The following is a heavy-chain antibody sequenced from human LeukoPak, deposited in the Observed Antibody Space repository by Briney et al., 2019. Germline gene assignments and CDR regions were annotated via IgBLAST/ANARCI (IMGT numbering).Heavy chain of an antibody. CDR2: FDPEDGET. J-gene: IGHJ6*04. Sequence: GASVKVSCKVSGYTLTELSMHWVRQAPGKGLEWMGGFDPEDGETIYAQKFQGRVTMTEDTSTDTAYMELSSLRSEDTAVYYCATDGSDCSGGSCYSYGMDVWGKGTTVTASS. CDR1: GYTLTELS. V-gene: IGHV1-24*01. D-gene: IGHD2-15*01. CDR3: ATDGSDCSGGSCYSYGMDV.